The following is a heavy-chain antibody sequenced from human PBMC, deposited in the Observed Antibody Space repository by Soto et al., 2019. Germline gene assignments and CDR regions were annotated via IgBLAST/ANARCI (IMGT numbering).Heavy chain of an antibody. D-gene: IGHD4-17*01. V-gene: IGHV3-73*01. CDR1: GFTFSGSA. CDR2: IRSKANSYAT. CDR3: TRRGYGTQYYYYYGMDV. J-gene: IGHJ6*02. Sequence: GGSLRLSCAASGFTFSGSAMHWVRQASGKGLEWVGRIRSKANSYATAYAASVKGRFTISRDDSKNTAYLQMNSLKTEDTALYYCTRRGYGTQYYYYYGMDVWGQGTTVTVSS.